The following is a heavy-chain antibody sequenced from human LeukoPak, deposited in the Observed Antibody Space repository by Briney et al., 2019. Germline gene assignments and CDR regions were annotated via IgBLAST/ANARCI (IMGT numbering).Heavy chain of an antibody. CDR3: ARFRGSGWYYFDY. CDR1: GGSVSSNTYH. D-gene: IGHD6-19*01. CDR2: AYYIGST. Sequence: PSETLSLTCTVSGGSVSSNTYHWSWIRQPPGKGLEWIGYAYYIGSTNYNPSLKSRATISIDTSKNQFSLELSSVTAADTAVYYCARFRGSGWYYFDYWGQGTPVSVSS. J-gene: IGHJ4*02. V-gene: IGHV4-61*01.